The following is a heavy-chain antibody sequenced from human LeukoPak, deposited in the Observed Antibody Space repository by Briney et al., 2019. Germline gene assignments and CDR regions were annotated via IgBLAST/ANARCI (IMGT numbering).Heavy chain of an antibody. Sequence: SETLSLTYAVSGASINSTGCYWSWVRQHPGKGLECIGYIHYSGSTYYNPSLKSRVTISIDSSRNQFSLKLSSVTAADTAVYDCARESPNYLDFDDQGNLVTVSS. CDR1: GASINSTGCY. CDR2: IHYSGST. J-gene: IGHJ4*02. CDR3: ARESPNYLDF. V-gene: IGHV4-31*11.